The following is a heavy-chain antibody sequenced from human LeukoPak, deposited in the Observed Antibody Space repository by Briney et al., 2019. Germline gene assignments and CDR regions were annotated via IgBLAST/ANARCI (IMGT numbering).Heavy chain of an antibody. CDR1: GYSISSGYY. CDR2: IYHSGST. D-gene: IGHD3-3*01. J-gene: IGHJ5*02. V-gene: IGHV4-38-2*02. Sequence: PSETLSLTCTVSGYSISSGYYWGWIRQPPGKGLEWIGSIYHSGSTYYNPSLKSRVTISVDTSKNQFSLKLSSVTAADTAVYYCARVGIYYDFWSGYYYRDGWFDPWGQGTLVTVSS. CDR3: ARVGIYYDFWSGYYYRDGWFDP.